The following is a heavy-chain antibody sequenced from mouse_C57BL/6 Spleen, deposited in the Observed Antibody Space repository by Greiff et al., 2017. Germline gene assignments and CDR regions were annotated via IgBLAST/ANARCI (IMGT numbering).Heavy chain of an antibody. D-gene: IGHD2-3*01. Sequence: QVQLQQPGAELVKPGASVKMSCKASGYTFTSYWITWVKQRPGQGLEWIGDIYPGSGSTNYNEKFKSKATLTVDTSSSTAYMQLRSLTSEDSAVYYCARGYDVRYYFDYWGQGTTRTVSS. CDR2: IYPGSGST. CDR3: ARGYDVRYYFDY. V-gene: IGHV1-55*01. CDR1: GYTFTSYW. J-gene: IGHJ2*01.